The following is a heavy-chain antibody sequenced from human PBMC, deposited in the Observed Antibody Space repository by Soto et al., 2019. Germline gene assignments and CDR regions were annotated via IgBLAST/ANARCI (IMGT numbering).Heavy chain of an antibody. Sequence: SETLSLTCTVTGGTISGHYWTWIRQSAGGGLEWIGRIYSSGSTNYNPSLKSRVTISLDTSMNHFSLRLSSVTAADTAVYYCARGQRFYDWFDPWGQGTLVT. CDR1: GGTISGHY. V-gene: IGHV4-4*07. CDR2: IYSSGST. J-gene: IGHJ5*02. CDR3: ARGQRFYDWFDP. D-gene: IGHD3-3*01.